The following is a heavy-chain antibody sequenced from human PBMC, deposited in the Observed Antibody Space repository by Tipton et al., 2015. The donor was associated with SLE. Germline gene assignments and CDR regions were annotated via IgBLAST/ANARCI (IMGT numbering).Heavy chain of an antibody. V-gene: IGHV4-34*01. Sequence: GLVKPSETLSLTCAVYGGSFSGYYWSWIRQPPGKGLEWIGEINHSGSTNYNPSLKSRVTISVDTSKNQFSLKLSSVTAADTSVYYCASSDVAAAYYWGQGTLVTVSS. J-gene: IGHJ4*02. CDR2: INHSGST. CDR1: GGSFSGYY. D-gene: IGHD6-13*01. CDR3: ASSDVAAAYY.